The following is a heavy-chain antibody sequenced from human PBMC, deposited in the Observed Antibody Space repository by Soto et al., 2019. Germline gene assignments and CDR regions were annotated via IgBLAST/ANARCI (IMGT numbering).Heavy chain of an antibody. CDR1: GFTFSSYG. CDR3: ARDGSNYERDYYGMDV. D-gene: IGHD4-4*01. V-gene: IGHV3-33*01. Sequence: GGSLRLSCAASGFTFSSYGMHWVRQAPGKGLEWVAIIWYDGSNKYYADSVKGRFTISRDNSKNTLYLQMNSLRAEDTAVYYCARDGSNYERDYYGMDVWGQGTTVTVSS. J-gene: IGHJ6*02. CDR2: IWYDGSNK.